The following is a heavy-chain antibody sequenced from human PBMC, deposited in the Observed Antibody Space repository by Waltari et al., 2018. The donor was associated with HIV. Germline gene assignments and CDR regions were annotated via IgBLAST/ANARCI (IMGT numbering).Heavy chain of an antibody. CDR3: ANYYYGSGFRTYYYYGMDV. V-gene: IGHV3-30-3*01. J-gene: IGHJ6*02. CDR2: ISYDGSNK. CDR1: GFTFSRYA. Sequence: QVQLVESGGGVVQPGRSLRLSCAPSGFTFSRYAMHWVRQAPGKGLEWVAVISYDGSNKYYADSVKGRFTISRDNSKNTLYLQMNSQRAEDTAVYYCANYYYGSGFRTYYYYGMDVWGQGTTVTVSS. D-gene: IGHD3-10*01.